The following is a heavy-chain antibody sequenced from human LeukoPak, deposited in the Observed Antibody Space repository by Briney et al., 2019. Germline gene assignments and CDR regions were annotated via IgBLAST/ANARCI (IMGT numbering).Heavy chain of an antibody. Sequence: AGGSLRLSCAASGFTFDVYAMHWVRQAPGKGLEWVSGISWNSGSIGYADSVKGRFTISRDNAKNSLYLQMNSLRAEDTALYYCAKGSTVTTLFDYWGQGTLVTVSS. CDR2: ISWNSGSI. CDR3: AKGSTVTTLFDY. J-gene: IGHJ4*02. V-gene: IGHV3-9*01. D-gene: IGHD4-17*01. CDR1: GFTFDVYA.